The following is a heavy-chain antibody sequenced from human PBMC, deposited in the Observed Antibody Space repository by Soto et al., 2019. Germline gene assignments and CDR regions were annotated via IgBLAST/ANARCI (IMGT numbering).Heavy chain of an antibody. CDR1: GFTFSIYW. J-gene: IGHJ5*02. D-gene: IGHD1-26*01. V-gene: IGHV3-7*05. Sequence: PGGSLRLSCAASGFTFSIYWMSWVRQAPGKGLEWVANIKEDGSEKYYVDSVKGRFTISRDNAKNSLYLQMNNLRSDDTAVYYCARDWEGPQSGWFDPWGQGTLVTVSS. CDR3: ARDWEGPQSGWFDP. CDR2: IKEDGSEK.